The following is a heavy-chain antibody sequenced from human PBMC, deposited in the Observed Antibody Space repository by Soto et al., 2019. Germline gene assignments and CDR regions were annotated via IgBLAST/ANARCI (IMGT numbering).Heavy chain of an antibody. CDR3: ARDPAYYGNYFDF. Sequence: GGSLRLSCAASGLTFSSYTLNWVRQAPGKGLEWVSSISSGSSFIYYGDSVKGRFTVSRDNSKDSVYLQMNSLRAEDTALYYCARDPAYYGNYFDFWGQGTLVTVSS. D-gene: IGHD3-22*01. V-gene: IGHV3-21*01. J-gene: IGHJ4*02. CDR2: ISSGSSFI. CDR1: GLTFSSYT.